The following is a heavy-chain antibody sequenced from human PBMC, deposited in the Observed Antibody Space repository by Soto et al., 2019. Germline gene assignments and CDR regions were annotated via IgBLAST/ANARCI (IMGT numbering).Heavy chain of an antibody. CDR3: AREGNLGRWIQPLDS. D-gene: IGHD2-2*03. CDR1: GGSFSGYY. J-gene: IGHJ4*02. CDR2: INHSGNT. V-gene: IGHV4-34*01. Sequence: PSETLSLTCAVYGGSFSGYYWTWIRQPPGTGLEWIGEINHSGNTKYSPSLKSRVTMSVDTSKNHFSLKLISVTTADTAVYFCAREGNLGRWIQPLDSWGQGTLVTVSS.